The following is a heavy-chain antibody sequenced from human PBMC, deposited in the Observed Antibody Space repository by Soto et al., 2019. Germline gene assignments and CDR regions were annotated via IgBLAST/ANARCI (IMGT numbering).Heavy chain of an antibody. CDR3: ARDLGEVYAT. J-gene: IGHJ5*02. V-gene: IGHV1-69*06. D-gene: IGHD2-8*01. CDR1: EDTFRNYA. Sequence: QVELVQSGAEVKKPGSSVKVSCQASEDTFRNYAISWVRQAPGQGLEWMGGIIPIFGTANYAQKFQGRVTITADTSANTVYLELSSLRSEDTAVYYCARDLGEVYATWGQGTLVTVSS. CDR2: IIPIFGTA.